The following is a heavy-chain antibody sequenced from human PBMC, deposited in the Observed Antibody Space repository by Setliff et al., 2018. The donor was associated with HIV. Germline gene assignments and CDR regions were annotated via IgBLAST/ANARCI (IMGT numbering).Heavy chain of an antibody. CDR3: AGDNNDSLAGYSN. J-gene: IGHJ4*02. V-gene: IGHV4-4*07. Sequence: SETRSLTCTVSGGSISSYYWSWIRQPAGKGLEWIGRIYTSGSTNYNPSLKSRVTMSVDTSKNQFSLKLSSVTAADTAVYWCAGDNNDSLAGYSNWGQGTQVTVSS. CDR2: IYTSGST. CDR1: GGSISSYY. D-gene: IGHD3-9*01.